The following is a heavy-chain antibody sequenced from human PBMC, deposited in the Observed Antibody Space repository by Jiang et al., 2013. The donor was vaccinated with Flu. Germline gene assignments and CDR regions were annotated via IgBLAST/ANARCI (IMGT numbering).Heavy chain of an antibody. CDR2: IYYSGST. D-gene: IGHD5-24*01. CDR1: GGSISSSSYY. CDR3: ARHVRDGYNCFDY. J-gene: IGHJ4*02. V-gene: IGHV4-39*01. Sequence: KPSETLSLTCTVSGGSISSSSYYWGWIRQPPGKGLEWIGSIYYSGSTYYNPSLKSRVTISVDTSKNQFSLKLSSVTAADTAVYYCARHVRDGYNCFDYWGQGTLVTVSS.